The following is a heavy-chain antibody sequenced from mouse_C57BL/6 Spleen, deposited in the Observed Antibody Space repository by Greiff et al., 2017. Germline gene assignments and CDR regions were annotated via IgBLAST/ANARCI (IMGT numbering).Heavy chain of an antibody. CDR1: GFNINDYY. CDR2: IDPEDGAT. V-gene: IGHV14-1*01. J-gene: IGHJ2*01. D-gene: IGHD1-1*01. Sequence: VQLQQSGAELVRPGASVKLSCTASGFNINDYYMHWVKQRPEQGLEWIGRIDPEDGATEYAPKFQGQATMTADTSYNTAYLQLSSLTSEDTAVYYCTTCSSLLYFDGWGQGATLTAAS. CDR3: TTCSSLLYFDG.